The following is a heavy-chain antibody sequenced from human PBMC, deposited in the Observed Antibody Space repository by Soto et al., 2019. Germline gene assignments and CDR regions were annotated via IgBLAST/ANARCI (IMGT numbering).Heavy chain of an antibody. J-gene: IGHJ3*02. CDR1: GYTFTSYA. V-gene: IGHV1-3*01. CDR3: PRDGGSYYDTIDRGAFDI. CDR2: INAGNGNT. Sequence: QVQLVQSGAEVKKPGASVKVSCKASGYTFTSYAMHWVRQAPGQRLEWMGWINAGNGNTKYSQKFQGRVTITRDTSASTAYMELSSLRSEDTAVYYWPRDGGSYYDTIDRGAFDIWGQGTMVTVSS. D-gene: IGHD3-22*01.